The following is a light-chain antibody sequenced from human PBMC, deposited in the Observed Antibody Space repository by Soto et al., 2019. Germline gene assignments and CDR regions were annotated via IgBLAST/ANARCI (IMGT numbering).Light chain of an antibody. V-gene: IGLV2-14*03. CDR2: DVS. Sequence: QAALAEPASVSGSPGQSITITCTETSSDVGGYNYVSWYQQHPGKAPKVLISDVSNRPSGISNRFSGSKSGNTASLTISGLQAEDEADYYCSSYTSIDTWVFGTGTKVTVL. CDR1: SSDVGGYNY. CDR3: SSYTSIDTWV. J-gene: IGLJ1*01.